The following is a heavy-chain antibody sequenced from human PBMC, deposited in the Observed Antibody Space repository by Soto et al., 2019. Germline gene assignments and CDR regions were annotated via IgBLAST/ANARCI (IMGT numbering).Heavy chain of an antibody. V-gene: IGHV4-39*07. D-gene: IGHD6-19*01. J-gene: IGHJ6*02. CDR1: GGSISSSSYY. CDR3: ARDQGIAVDYYYYGMDV. Sequence: SETLSLTCTVSGGSISSSSYYWGWIRQPPGKGLEGIGSIYYSGSTYYNPSLKSRVTISVDTSKNQFSLKLSSVTAADTAVYYCARDQGIAVDYYYYGMDVWGQGTTVTVSS. CDR2: IYYSGST.